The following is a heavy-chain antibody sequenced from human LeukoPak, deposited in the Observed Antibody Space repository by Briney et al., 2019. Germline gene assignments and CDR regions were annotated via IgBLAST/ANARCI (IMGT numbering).Heavy chain of an antibody. D-gene: IGHD6-19*01. CDR3: ARGPATAGYSSGWYFPFDY. Sequence: SETLSLTCAVYGGSFSGYYWSWIRQPPGKGLEWIGEINHSGSTNYNPSHKSRVTISVDTSKNQCSLKLSPLTAADTAVYYCARGPATAGYSSGWYFPFDYWGQGTLVTVSS. CDR2: INHSGST. V-gene: IGHV4-34*01. CDR1: GGSFSGYY. J-gene: IGHJ4*02.